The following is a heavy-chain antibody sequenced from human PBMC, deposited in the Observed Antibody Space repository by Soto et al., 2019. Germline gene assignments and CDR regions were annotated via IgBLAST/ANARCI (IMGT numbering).Heavy chain of an antibody. CDR1: GGSISSGDYY. D-gene: IGHD2-15*01. J-gene: IGHJ6*02. CDR3: ARDSRDVVVVAATHVIYYYYGMDV. Sequence: SETLSLTCTVSGGSISSGDYYWSWIRQPPGKGLEWIGYIYYSGSTYYNPSLKSRVTISVDTSKNQFSLKLSSVTAADTAVYYCARDSRDVVVVAATHVIYYYYGMDVWGQGTTVTVSS. V-gene: IGHV4-30-4*01. CDR2: IYYSGST.